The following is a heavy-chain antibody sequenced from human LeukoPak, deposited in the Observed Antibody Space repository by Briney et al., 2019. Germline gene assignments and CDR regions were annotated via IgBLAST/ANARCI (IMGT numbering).Heavy chain of an antibody. CDR2: IIPILGIA. D-gene: IGHD2-15*01. J-gene: IGHJ6*02. V-gene: IGHV1-69*04. Sequence: SVKVSCKASGGTFSSYAISWVRQAPGQGLEWMGRIIPILGIANYAQKFQGRVTITADKSTSTAYMELSSLRSEDTAVYYCARGCLLIPSNDGGVFFYYYSGMAVGGGGTRV. CDR1: GGTFSSYA. CDR3: ARGCLLIPSNDGGVFFYYYSGMAV.